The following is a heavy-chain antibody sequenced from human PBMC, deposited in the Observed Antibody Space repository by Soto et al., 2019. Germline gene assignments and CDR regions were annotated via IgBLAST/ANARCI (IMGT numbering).Heavy chain of an antibody. Sequence: QVQLVESGGGVVQPGRSLRLSCAASGFTFNSHALHWVRQAPGKGLEWVATVSSDGRSKFYPDSVKGRFTGSRDNSKNTRYLQINRLRGEDTAVYYCAKLLGVALEDFDHWGQGTLVTVSS. D-gene: IGHD1-1*01. J-gene: IGHJ4*02. CDR3: AKLLGVALEDFDH. CDR1: GFTFNSHA. V-gene: IGHV3-30*18. CDR2: VSSDGRSK.